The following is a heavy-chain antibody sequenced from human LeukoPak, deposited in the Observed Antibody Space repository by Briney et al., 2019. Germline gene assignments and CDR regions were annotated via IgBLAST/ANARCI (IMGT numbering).Heavy chain of an antibody. CDR1: GGSFSGYY. V-gene: IGHV4-34*01. CDR3: ARGPNYGSGSYYPADY. Sequence: LETLSLTCAVYGGSFSGYYWSWIRQPPGKGLEWIGEINHSGSTDYNPSLKSRVTISVDTSKNQFSLKLSSVTAADTAVYYCARGPNYGSGSYYPADYWGQGTLVTVSS. D-gene: IGHD3-10*01. CDR2: INHSGST. J-gene: IGHJ4*02.